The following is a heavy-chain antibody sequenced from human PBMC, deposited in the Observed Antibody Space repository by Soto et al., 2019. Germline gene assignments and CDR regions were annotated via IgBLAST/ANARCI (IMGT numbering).Heavy chain of an antibody. Sequence: ASVKASCKASGYTFTSYYMHWVRQAPGQGLEWMGIINPSGGSTGYAQKFQGRVTMTRDTSTSTVYMELSSLRSEDTAVYYCAIVYCSGGSCYSVDYWGQGTLVTVSS. V-gene: IGHV1-46*03. CDR3: AIVYCSGGSCYSVDY. CDR1: GYTFTSYY. CDR2: INPSGGST. J-gene: IGHJ4*02. D-gene: IGHD2-15*01.